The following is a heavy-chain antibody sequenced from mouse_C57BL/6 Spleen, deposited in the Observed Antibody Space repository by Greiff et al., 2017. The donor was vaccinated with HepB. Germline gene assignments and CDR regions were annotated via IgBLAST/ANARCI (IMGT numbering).Heavy chain of an antibody. CDR2: IDPSDSYT. Sequence: VQLQQPGAELVRPGTSVKLSCKASGYTFTSYWMHWVKQRPGQGLEWIGVIDPSDSYTNYNQKFKGKATLTVDTSSSTAYMQLSSLTSEDSAVYYCARAYGSSLSYWYFDVWGTGTTVTVSS. J-gene: IGHJ1*03. V-gene: IGHV1-59*01. D-gene: IGHD1-1*01. CDR3: ARAYGSSLSYWYFDV. CDR1: GYTFTSYW.